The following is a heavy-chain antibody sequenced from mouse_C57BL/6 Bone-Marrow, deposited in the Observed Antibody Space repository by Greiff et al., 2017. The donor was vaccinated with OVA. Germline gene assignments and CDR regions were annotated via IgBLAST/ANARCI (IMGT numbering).Heavy chain of an antibody. CDR2: INPSTGGT. D-gene: IGHD4-1*01. CDR3: ARGGTSPFAY. Sequence: VQLQQSGPELVKPGASVKISCKASGYSFTGYYMNWLKQSPEKILEWIGEINPSTGGTTYNQKFKAKATLTVDKSSSTAYMQLKSLTSEDSAVYYWARGGTSPFAYWGQGTLVTGSA. J-gene: IGHJ3*01. CDR1: GYSFTGYY. V-gene: IGHV1-42*01.